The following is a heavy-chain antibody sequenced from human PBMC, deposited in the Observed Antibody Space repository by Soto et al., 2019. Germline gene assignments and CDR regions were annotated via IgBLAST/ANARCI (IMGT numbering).Heavy chain of an antibody. D-gene: IGHD6-25*01. V-gene: IGHV4-30-2*01. J-gene: IGHJ1*01. CDR2: IYRTGNT. Sequence: SETLSPTCPVSGDSMTSCDYSWSWIRQPPGKGLEWLGYIYRTGNTHYSPSLKSRVSISQDRSKNQVSLELTSVTAADTAVYYFVRGGYQYSTDFRGQGTLGTLS. CDR1: GDSMTSCDYS. CDR3: VRGGYQYSTDF.